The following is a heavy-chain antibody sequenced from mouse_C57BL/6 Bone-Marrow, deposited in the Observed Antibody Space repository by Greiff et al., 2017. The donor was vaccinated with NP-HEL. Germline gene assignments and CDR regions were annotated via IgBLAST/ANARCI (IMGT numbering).Heavy chain of an antibody. J-gene: IGHJ1*03. CDR2: IDPSDSYT. CDR1: GYTFTSYW. V-gene: IGHV1-50*01. Sequence: QVQLQQSGAELVKPGASVKLSCKASGYTFTSYWMQWVKQRPGQGLEWIGEIDPSDSYTNYNQKFKGKATLTVDTSSSTAYMQLSSLTSEDSAVYYCARKGYYYGSSSHWYFDVWGTGTTVTVSS. CDR3: ARKGYYYGSSSHWYFDV. D-gene: IGHD1-1*01.